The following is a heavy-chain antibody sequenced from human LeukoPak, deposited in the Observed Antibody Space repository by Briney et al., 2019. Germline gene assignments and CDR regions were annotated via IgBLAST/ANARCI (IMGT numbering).Heavy chain of an antibody. J-gene: IGHJ4*02. CDR2: FSGGGDS. CDR1: GLTSGIYA. V-gene: IGHV3-23*01. CDR3: VRQFAS. Sequence: GGSLRLSCAASGLTSGIYAMSWVRQAPGKGLGWVSAFSGGGDSFYADSVRGRFSISADRSGNILYLLMNSLRVEDTALYYCVRQFASWGQGTLVTVSS.